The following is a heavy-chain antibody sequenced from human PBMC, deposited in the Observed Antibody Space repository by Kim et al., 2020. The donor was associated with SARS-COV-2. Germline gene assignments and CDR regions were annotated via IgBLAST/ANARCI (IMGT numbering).Heavy chain of an antibody. CDR2: FDPVVGET. CDR1: GYTFTEIS. D-gene: IGHD1-1*01. CDR3: ATGGVGNNGVY. V-gene: IGHV1-24*01. J-gene: IGHJ1*01. Sequence: ASVKVSCKVSGYTFTEISMHWVRQAVGKGLEWMGGFDPVVGETIYAQKFQGRVTITEDKSTDTAYMELSSLRSEDTAVYYCATGGVGNNGVYWGKGYLV.